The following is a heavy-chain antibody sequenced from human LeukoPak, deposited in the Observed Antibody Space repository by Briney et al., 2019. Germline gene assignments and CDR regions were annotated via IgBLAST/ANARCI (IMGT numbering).Heavy chain of an antibody. J-gene: IGHJ4*02. CDR2: IYYSGST. CDR1: GGSISSSSYY. V-gene: IGHV4-39*07. Sequence: PSETLSLTCTVSGGSISSSSYYWGWIRQPPGKGLEWIGSIYYSGSTYYNPSLKSRVTISVDTSKNQFSLKLSSVTAADTAVYYCARDYDYVWGSYRRGIDYWGQGTLVTVSS. D-gene: IGHD3-16*02. CDR3: ARDYDYVWGSYRRGIDY.